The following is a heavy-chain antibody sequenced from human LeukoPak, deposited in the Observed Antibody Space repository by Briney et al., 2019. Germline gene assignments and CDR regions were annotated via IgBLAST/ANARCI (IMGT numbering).Heavy chain of an antibody. CDR1: GGSISSYY. Sequence: PSETLSLTCTVSGGSISSYYRSWIRQPPGKGLEWIGYIYYCGSTNYNPSRKSRVTISVDTSKNQFSLKLSSVTAADTAVYYCARAEGGYSSGWFDYWGQGTLVTVSS. D-gene: IGHD6-19*01. V-gene: IGHV4-59*13. CDR3: ARAEGGYSSGWFDY. J-gene: IGHJ4*02. CDR2: IYYCGST.